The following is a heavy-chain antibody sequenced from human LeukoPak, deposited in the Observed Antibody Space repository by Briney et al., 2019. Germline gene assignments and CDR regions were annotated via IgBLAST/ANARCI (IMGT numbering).Heavy chain of an antibody. CDR2: IYYSGST. CDR1: GGSISSYY. CDR3: ARRNYDFWSGSRGWFDP. J-gene: IGHJ5*02. V-gene: IGHV4-59*05. Sequence: SETLSLTCTVSGGSISSYYWSWIRQPPGKGLEWIGSIYYSGSTYYNPSLKGRVTISVDTSKNQFSLKLSSVTAADTAVYYCARRNYDFWSGSRGWFDPWGQGTLVTVSS. D-gene: IGHD3-3*01.